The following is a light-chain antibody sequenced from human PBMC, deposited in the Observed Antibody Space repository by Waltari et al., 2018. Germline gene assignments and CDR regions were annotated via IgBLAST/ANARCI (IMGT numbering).Light chain of an antibody. CDR2: KAY. CDR3: QQYTSYPYT. Sequence: DIQMTQSPSTLSASVGDRVTITCRASQSISSWLAWYQQKPGKAPKLLIYKAYSLESGVPSRFSGSGSGTEFTLTISSLQPDEYATYYCQQYTSYPYTFGQGTKLEIK. J-gene: IGKJ2*01. V-gene: IGKV1-5*03. CDR1: QSISSW.